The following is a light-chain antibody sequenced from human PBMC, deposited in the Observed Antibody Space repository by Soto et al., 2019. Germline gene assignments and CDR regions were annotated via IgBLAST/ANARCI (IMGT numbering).Light chain of an antibody. Sequence: IQITQFPSSLSASVGDRVTITCRAAQSISTYLNWYQQRPGKAPKLLIYSASSLQRGVPSRFSGSGSGTDFTLTINTLHPEDFATYYCQQSYSTPITFGQGTRLEI. CDR3: QQSYSTPIT. V-gene: IGKV1-39*01. CDR1: QSISTY. CDR2: SAS. J-gene: IGKJ5*01.